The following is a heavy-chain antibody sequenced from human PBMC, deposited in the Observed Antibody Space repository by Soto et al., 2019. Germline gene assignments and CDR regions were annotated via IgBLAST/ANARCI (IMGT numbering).Heavy chain of an antibody. D-gene: IGHD4-17*01. CDR2: ISGSGGST. Sequence: EVQLLESGGGLVQPGGSLRLSCAASGFTFSIYAMNWVRQAPGKGLEWVSVISGSGGSTYYADSVKGRFPISRDNSKNTLYLQMNSLRGEDTAVYYCARRTVGWYFDLWGRGTLVTVSS. CDR3: ARRTVGWYFDL. J-gene: IGHJ2*01. V-gene: IGHV3-23*01. CDR1: GFTFSIYA.